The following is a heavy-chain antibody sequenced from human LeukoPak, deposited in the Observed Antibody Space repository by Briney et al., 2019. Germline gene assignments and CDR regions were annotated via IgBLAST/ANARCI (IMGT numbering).Heavy chain of an antibody. D-gene: IGHD3-3*01. J-gene: IGHJ6*03. V-gene: IGHV4-34*01. CDR2: INHSGST. CDR1: GGSFSGYY. CDR3: ARFVSDFWSGYYSYYYMDV. Sequence: TSETLSLTCAVYGGSFSGYYWSWIRQPPGKGLEWIGEINHSGSTNYNPSLKSRVTISVDTSKNQFSLKLSSVTAADTAVYYCARFVSDFWSGYYSYYYMDVWGKGTTATVSS.